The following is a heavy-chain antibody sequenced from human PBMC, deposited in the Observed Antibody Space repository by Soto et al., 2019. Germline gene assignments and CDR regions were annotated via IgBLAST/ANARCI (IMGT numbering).Heavy chain of an antibody. CDR2: ISVYTGNT. CDR3: ARDQVVVTDYYYYYGMDV. J-gene: IGHJ6*02. D-gene: IGHD2-21*02. CDR1: GYTFTSYG. Sequence: SVKVSCTGSGYTFTSYGINCLRQAPGQGLEWMGWISVYTGNTNYAQNLQGRVTMTTDTSTSTAYMELSRLRSDDTAVYYCARDQVVVTDYYYYYGMDVWGQGTTVTVSS. V-gene: IGHV1-18*04.